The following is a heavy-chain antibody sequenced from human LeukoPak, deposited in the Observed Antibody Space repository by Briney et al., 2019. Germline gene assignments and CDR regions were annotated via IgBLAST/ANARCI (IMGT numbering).Heavy chain of an antibody. Sequence: PGGSLRPSCAASGFTFSSYAMSWVRQAPGKGLEWVSAISGSGGSTYYADSVKGRFTISRDNSKNTLYLQMNSLRAEDTAVYYCASEWDFYYDSSGYYSSWGQGTLVTVSS. D-gene: IGHD3-22*01. V-gene: IGHV3-23*01. CDR3: ASEWDFYYDSSGYYSS. J-gene: IGHJ4*02. CDR1: GFTFSSYA. CDR2: ISGSGGST.